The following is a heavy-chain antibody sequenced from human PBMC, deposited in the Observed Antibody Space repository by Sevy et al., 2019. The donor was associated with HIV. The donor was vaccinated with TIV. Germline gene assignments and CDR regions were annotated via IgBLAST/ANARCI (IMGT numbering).Heavy chain of an antibody. CDR1: GGSVSSGSYY. D-gene: IGHD3-22*01. CDR2: IYYSGST. V-gene: IGHV4-61*01. CDR3: ARDLDYYDSSGYYYTDAFDI. J-gene: IGHJ3*02. Sequence: SETLSLTCTVSGGSVSSGSYYWSWIRQPRGKGLEWIGYIYYSGSTNYNPSLKSRVTISVDTSKNQFSLKLSSVTAADTAVYYCARDLDYYDSSGYYYTDAFDIWGQWTMVTVSS.